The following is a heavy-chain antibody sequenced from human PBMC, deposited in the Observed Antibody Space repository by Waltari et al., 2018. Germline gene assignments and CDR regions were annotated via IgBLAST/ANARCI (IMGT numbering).Heavy chain of an antibody. Sequence: QVQLQQWGAGLLKPSETLSLTCAVYGGSFSGYYWSWIRQPPGKGLEWIGEINHSGSTNYNPSLKSRVTISVDTSKNQFSLKLSSVTAADTAVYYCTRGRGYGDYRWDYWGQGTLVTVSS. V-gene: IGHV4-34*01. D-gene: IGHD4-17*01. CDR2: INHSGST. J-gene: IGHJ4*02. CDR3: TRGRGYGDYRWDY. CDR1: GGSFSGYY.